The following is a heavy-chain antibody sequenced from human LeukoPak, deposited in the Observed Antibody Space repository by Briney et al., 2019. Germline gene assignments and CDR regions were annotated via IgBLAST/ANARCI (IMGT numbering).Heavy chain of an antibody. CDR1: GYTFTKYA. D-gene: IGHD4-17*01. CDR3: AREKAGQGGYGDSGPFDI. Sequence: ASVKVSCKASGYTFTKYAMNWVRQAPGQGLEWMGWINTNTGNPTYAQGFTGRFVFSLDTSVSTAYLQISSLKAEDTAVYYCAREKAGQGGYGDSGPFDIWGQGTMVTVSS. CDR2: INTNTGNP. V-gene: IGHV7-4-1*02. J-gene: IGHJ3*02.